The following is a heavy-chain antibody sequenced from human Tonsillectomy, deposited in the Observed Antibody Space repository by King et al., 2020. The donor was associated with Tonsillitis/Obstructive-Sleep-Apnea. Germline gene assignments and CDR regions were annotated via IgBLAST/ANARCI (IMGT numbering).Heavy chain of an antibody. CDR1: GFTVSNDY. J-gene: IGHJ6*03. CDR3: ATGYCSGGSCPHYYYMDV. V-gene: IGHV3-53*01. Sequence: VQLVESGGGLIQPGGSLRLSCAASGFTVSNDYMSWVRQAPGKGLEWVSVIYGGGSTYYADSVKGRFTISRDNSKNTGYLQMNSLRAEDTAVYYCATGYCSGGSCPHYYYMDVWGKGTTVTVS. CDR2: IYGGGST. D-gene: IGHD2-15*01.